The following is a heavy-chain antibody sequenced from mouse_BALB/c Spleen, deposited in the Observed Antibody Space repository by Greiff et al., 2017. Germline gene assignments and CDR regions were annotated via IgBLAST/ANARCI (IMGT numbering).Heavy chain of an antibody. CDR2: ISDGGSYT. J-gene: IGHJ4*01. CDR3: ARDRGGAMDY. CDR1: GFTFSDYY. D-gene: IGHD3-1*01. V-gene: IGHV5-4*02. Sequence: EVQVVESGGGLVKPGGSLKLSCAASGFTFSDYYMYWVRQTPEKRLEWVATISDGGSYTYYPDSVKGRFTISRDNAKNNLYLQMSSLKSEDTAMYYCARDRGGAMDYWGQGTSVTVSS.